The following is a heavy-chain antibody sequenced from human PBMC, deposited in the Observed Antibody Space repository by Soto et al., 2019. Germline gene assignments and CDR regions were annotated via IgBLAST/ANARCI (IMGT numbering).Heavy chain of an antibody. D-gene: IGHD6-19*01. J-gene: IGHJ4*02. V-gene: IGHV4-38-2*01. CDR2: IYHSGST. CDR1: GYSISSGYS. Sequence: SETLSLTCVVSGYSISSGYSWGWVRQPPGKGLEWIGSIYHSGSTYYNPSLKSRVTVSLDTSKNQFSLKLSSVTAADTAVYYCARISSGWQTVDYWGQGTLVTVSS. CDR3: ARISSGWQTVDY.